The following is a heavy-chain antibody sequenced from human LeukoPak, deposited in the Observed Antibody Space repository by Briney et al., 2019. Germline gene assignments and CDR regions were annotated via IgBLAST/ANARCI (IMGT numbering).Heavy chain of an antibody. J-gene: IGHJ6*03. V-gene: IGHV3-9*03. CDR2: ISWNSGSI. D-gene: IGHD4-11*01. Sequence: GGSLRLSCAASGFTFDDYAMHWVRQAPGKGLEWVSGISWNSGSIGYADSVKGRFTISRDNAKNSLYLQMNSLRAEDMALYYGAKDVGYSNYGYMDVWSKGTTVTVSS. CDR3: AKDVGYSNYGYMDV. CDR1: GFTFDDYA.